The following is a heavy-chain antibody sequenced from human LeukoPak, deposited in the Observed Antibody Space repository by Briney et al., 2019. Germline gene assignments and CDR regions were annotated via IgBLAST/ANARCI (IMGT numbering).Heavy chain of an antibody. CDR2: IYYSGST. D-gene: IGHD3-16*02. CDR1: GGSISSYY. V-gene: IGHV4-59*01. CDR3: ARYVCGSYPTFEDY. Sequence: SETLSLTCTVSGGSISSYYWSWIRQPPGKRLEWIGYIYYSGSTNYNPSLKSRVTISVGTSKKQFSLKLSSVIAADTAVYYCARYVCGSYPTFEDYWGQGTLVTVSS. J-gene: IGHJ4*02.